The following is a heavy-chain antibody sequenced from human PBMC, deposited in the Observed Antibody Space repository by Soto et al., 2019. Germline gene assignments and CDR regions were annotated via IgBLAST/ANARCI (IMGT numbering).Heavy chain of an antibody. CDR2: IYPGDSDT. V-gene: IGHV5-51*01. CDR3: ARGESTVVAAIAF. Sequence: EVQLVQSGAEVKKPGESLKISCKGSGYRFIDYWIGWVRQMPGKGLEWMGIIYPGDSDTRYSPSFQGQVTISADKSISTAYLQWSSLKASDTAMYYCARGESTVVAAIAFWGQGTLVTVSS. J-gene: IGHJ4*02. CDR1: GYRFIDYW. D-gene: IGHD2-15*01.